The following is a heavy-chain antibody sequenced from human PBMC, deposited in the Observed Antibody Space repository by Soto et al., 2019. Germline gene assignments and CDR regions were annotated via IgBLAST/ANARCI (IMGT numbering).Heavy chain of an antibody. J-gene: IGHJ1*01. V-gene: IGHV4-59*01. D-gene: IGHD3-22*01. Sequence: SETLSLTCTVSGGSISSYYWSWIRQPPGKGLEWIGYIYYSGSTNYNPSLKSRVTISVDTSKNQFSLKLSSVTAADTAVYYCARVVASYYDSSGYYSEYFQHWGQGTLVTFSS. CDR2: IYYSGST. CDR1: GGSISSYY. CDR3: ARVVASYYDSSGYYSEYFQH.